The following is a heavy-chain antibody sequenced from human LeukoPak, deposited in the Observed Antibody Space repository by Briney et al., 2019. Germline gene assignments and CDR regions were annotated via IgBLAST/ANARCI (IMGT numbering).Heavy chain of an antibody. J-gene: IGHJ4*02. CDR1: GFTFFSYT. CDR2: ISSSSSYI. V-gene: IGHV3-21*01. CDR3: ARDYVQDY. D-gene: IGHD3-16*01. Sequence: GGSLRLSCAASGFTFFSYTMNWVRQAPGKGLEWVSSISSSSSYIYYADSVKGRFTISRDNAKNSLYLQMNSLRDEDTAVCYCARDYVQDYWGQGTLVTVSS.